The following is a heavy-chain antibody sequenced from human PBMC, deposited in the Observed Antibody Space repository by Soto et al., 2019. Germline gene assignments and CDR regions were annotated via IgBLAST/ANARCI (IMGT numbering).Heavy chain of an antibody. Sequence: PGGSLRLSCAASGFTFSSYAMSWVRQAPGKGLEWVSAISGSGGSTYYADSVKGRFTISRDNSKNTLYLQMNSLRAEDTAVYYCAKDLRSITMVRGVFDPWGQGTLVTVSS. D-gene: IGHD3-10*01. V-gene: IGHV3-23*01. CDR1: GFTFSSYA. CDR3: AKDLRSITMVRGVFDP. CDR2: ISGSGGST. J-gene: IGHJ5*02.